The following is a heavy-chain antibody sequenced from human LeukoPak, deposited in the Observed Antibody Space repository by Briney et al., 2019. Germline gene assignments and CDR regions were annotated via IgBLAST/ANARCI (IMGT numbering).Heavy chain of an antibody. CDR1: GCTFSSYA. V-gene: IGHV3-23*01. D-gene: IGHD6-6*01. Sequence: GGSLRLSCAASGCTFSSYAMSWVRQAPGKGLEWVSAISGSGGSTYYADSVKGRFTISRDNSKNTLYLQMNSLRAEDTAVYYCAKALEYSSSSPPNYWGQGTLVTVSS. CDR3: AKALEYSSSSPPNY. CDR2: ISGSGGST. J-gene: IGHJ4*02.